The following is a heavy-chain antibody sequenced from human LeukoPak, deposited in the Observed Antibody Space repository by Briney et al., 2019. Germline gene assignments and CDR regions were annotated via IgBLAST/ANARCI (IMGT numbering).Heavy chain of an antibody. J-gene: IGHJ3*02. CDR1: GYTLTSYG. V-gene: IGHV1-18*01. Sequence: GASVKVSCKASGYTLTSYGISWVRQAPGQGLEWMGWISAYNGNTNYAQKLQGRVTMTTDTSTSTAYMELRSLRSDDTAVYYCARTSSGYYYRLDDAFDIWGQGTMVTVSS. CDR2: ISAYNGNT. CDR3: ARTSSGYYYRLDDAFDI. D-gene: IGHD3-22*01.